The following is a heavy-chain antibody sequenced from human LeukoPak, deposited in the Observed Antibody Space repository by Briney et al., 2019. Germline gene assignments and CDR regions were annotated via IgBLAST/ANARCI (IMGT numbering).Heavy chain of an antibody. V-gene: IGHV4-34*01. CDR3: ARLRVLLWFGELFEPFDY. D-gene: IGHD3-10*01. Sequence: SETLSLTCAVYGGSLSGYYWSWIRQPPGKGLEWIGEIYHSGSTNYNPSLKSRVTISVDTSKNQFSLKLSSVTAADTAVYYCARLRVLLWFGELFEPFDYWGQGTLVTVSS. CDR2: IYHSGST. CDR1: GGSLSGYY. J-gene: IGHJ4*02.